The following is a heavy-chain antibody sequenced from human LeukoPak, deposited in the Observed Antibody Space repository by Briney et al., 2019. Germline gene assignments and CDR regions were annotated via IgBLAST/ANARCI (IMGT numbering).Heavy chain of an antibody. CDR2: ITGSGGST. J-gene: IGHJ3*02. CDR1: GFTFSNYG. D-gene: IGHD6-13*01. V-gene: IGHV3-23*01. Sequence: SGGSLRLSCAASGFTFSNYGLSWVRQAPGKGLEWVSGITGSGGSTYYADSVKGRFTISRDNSKNTLYLQMNSLRAEDTAVYYCAKDLRSSSWYAYAFDIWGQGTMVTVSS. CDR3: AKDLRSSSWYAYAFDI.